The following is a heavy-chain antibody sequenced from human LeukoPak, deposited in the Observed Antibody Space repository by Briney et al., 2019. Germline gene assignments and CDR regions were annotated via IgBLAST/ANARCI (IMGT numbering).Heavy chain of an antibody. J-gene: IGHJ4*02. CDR1: GYTFTGYY. CDR3: ARVRKPIAAAGTEAFDY. V-gene: IGHV1-2*02. D-gene: IGHD6-13*01. CDR2: INPNSGGT. Sequence: GASVKVSCKASGYTFTGYYMHWVRQAPGQGLEWMGWINPNSGGTNYAQKFQGRVTMTRDTSISTAYMELSRLRSDDTAVYYCARVRKPIAAAGTEAFDYWGQGTLVTVSS.